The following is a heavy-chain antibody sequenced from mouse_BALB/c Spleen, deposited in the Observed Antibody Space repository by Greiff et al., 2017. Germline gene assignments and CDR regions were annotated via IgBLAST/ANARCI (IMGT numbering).Heavy chain of an antibody. D-gene: IGHD3-3*01. CDR2: IYPGDGDT. CDR3: ARSWEGRGDY. Sequence: VKLQQSGAELVRPGSSVKISCKASGYAFSSYWMNWVKQRPGQGLEWIGQIYPGDGDTNYNGKFKGKATLTADKSSSTAYMQLSSLTSEDSAVYFCARSWEGRGDYWGQGTTLTVSS. J-gene: IGHJ2*01. CDR1: GYAFSSYW. V-gene: IGHV1-80*01.